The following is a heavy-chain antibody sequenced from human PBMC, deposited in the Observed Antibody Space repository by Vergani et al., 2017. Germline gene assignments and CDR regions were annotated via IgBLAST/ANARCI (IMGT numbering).Heavy chain of an antibody. CDR1: GGSISSGSYY. Sequence: QVQLQESGPGLVKPSQTLSLTCTVSGGSISSGSYYWSWIRQPAGKGLEWIGRIYTSGSTNYNPSLKSRVTISVDTSKNQFSLKLSSVTAADTAVYYCAREPIVGYCSGGSCTPDAFDIWGQGTMVTVSS. J-gene: IGHJ3*02. CDR3: AREPIVGYCSGGSCTPDAFDI. CDR2: IYTSGST. V-gene: IGHV4-61*02. D-gene: IGHD2-15*01.